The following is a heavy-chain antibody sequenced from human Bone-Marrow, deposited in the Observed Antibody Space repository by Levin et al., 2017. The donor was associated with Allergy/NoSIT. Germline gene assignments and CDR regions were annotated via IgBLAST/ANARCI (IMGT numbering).Heavy chain of an antibody. V-gene: IGHV4-61*01. CDR2: ISYSGTT. CDR1: GASVNSATYY. J-gene: IGHJ4*02. CDR3: ARLRYTGGYKAIDY. D-gene: IGHD6-19*01. Sequence: SETLSLTCSVSGASVNSATYYWTWIRQPPGTALEWIGYISYSGTTNYNASLKSRIAISVNTSKNQFSLKLSSVTTADTAVYFCARLRYTGGYKAIDYWGQGTLVTVSS.